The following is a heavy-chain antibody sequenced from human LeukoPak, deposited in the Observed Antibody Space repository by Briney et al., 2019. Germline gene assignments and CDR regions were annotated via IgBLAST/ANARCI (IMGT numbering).Heavy chain of an antibody. J-gene: IGHJ6*03. D-gene: IGHD6-19*01. CDR1: GFTFSSYG. CDR3: AKDSAGWAVAGTTSQIYYYMDV. CDR2: ISGSGGST. V-gene: IGHV3-23*01. Sequence: TGGSLRLSCAASGFTFSSYGMHWVRQAPGKGLEWVSAISGSGGSTYYADSVKGRFTISRDNSKNTLYLQMNSLRAEDTAVYYCAKDSAGWAVAGTTSQIYYYMDVWGKGTTVTISS.